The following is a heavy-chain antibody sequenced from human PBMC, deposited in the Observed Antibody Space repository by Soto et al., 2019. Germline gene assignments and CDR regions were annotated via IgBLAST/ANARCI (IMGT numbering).Heavy chain of an antibody. Sequence: GGSLRLSCAASGFTFSSYAMHWVRQAPGKGLEWVAVISYDGSNKYYADSVKGRFTISRDNSKNTLYLQMNSLRAEDTAVYYCAREGGVVFFGNYFDYWGQGALVTVSS. CDR2: ISYDGSNK. V-gene: IGHV3-30-3*01. D-gene: IGHD2-15*01. CDR3: AREGGVVFFGNYFDY. CDR1: GFTFSSYA. J-gene: IGHJ4*02.